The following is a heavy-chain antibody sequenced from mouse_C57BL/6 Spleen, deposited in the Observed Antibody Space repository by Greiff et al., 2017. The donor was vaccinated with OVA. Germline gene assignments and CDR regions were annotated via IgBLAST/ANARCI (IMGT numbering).Heavy chain of an antibody. Sequence: VHVKQSGAELVRPGASVKLSCTASGFNIKDDYMHWVKQRPEQGLEWIGWIDPENGDTEYASKFQGKATITADTSSNTAYLQLSSLTSEDTAVYYCTSNWTLFAYWGQGTLVTVSA. CDR1: GFNIKDDY. CDR3: TSNWTLFAY. V-gene: IGHV14-4*01. D-gene: IGHD2-5*01. J-gene: IGHJ3*01. CDR2: IDPENGDT.